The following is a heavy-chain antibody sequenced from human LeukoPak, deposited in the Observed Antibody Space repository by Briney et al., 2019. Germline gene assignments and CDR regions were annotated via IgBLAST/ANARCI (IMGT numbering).Heavy chain of an antibody. Sequence: PGRSLRLSCAASGFTFSSYGMHWVRQAPGKGLEWVAVISYDGSNKYYADSVKGRFTISGDNSKNTLYLQMNSLRAEDTAVYYCAKLGVVADDAFDIWGQGTMVTVSS. J-gene: IGHJ3*02. CDR3: AKLGVVADDAFDI. CDR1: GFTFSSYG. CDR2: ISYDGSNK. D-gene: IGHD3-22*01. V-gene: IGHV3-30*18.